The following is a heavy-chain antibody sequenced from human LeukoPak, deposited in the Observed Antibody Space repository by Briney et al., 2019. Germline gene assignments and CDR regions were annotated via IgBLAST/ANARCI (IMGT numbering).Heavy chain of an antibody. J-gene: IGHJ3*02. CDR3: ARVAITDSSGWYSAFDI. CDR2: INPNSGGT. CDR1: GYTFTGYY. Sequence: ASVKVSCKASGYTFTGYYMHWVRQAPGQGLEWMGWINPNSGGTNYAQKFQGWVTMTRDTSISTAYMELSRLRSDDTAVYYCARVAITDSSGWYSAFDIWGQGTMVTVSS. D-gene: IGHD6-19*01. V-gene: IGHV1-2*04.